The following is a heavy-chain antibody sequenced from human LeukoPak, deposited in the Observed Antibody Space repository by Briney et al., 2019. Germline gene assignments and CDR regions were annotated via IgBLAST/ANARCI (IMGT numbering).Heavy chain of an antibody. D-gene: IGHD6-19*01. J-gene: IGHJ6*02. CDR1: GFTFSSYG. CDR2: ISYDGSNK. V-gene: IGHV3-30*03. CDR3: ARAVAAPDYYYYGMDV. Sequence: PGGSLRLSCAASGFTFSSYGMHWVRQAPGKGLEWVAVISYDGSNKYYADSVKGRFTISRDNSKNTLYLQMNSLRAEDTAVYYCARAVAAPDYYYYGMDVWGQGTTVTVSS.